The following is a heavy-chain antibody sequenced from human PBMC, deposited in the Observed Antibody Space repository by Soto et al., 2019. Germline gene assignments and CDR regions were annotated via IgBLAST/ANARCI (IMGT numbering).Heavy chain of an antibody. D-gene: IGHD3-10*01. CDR1: GGSITSGGYY. V-gene: IGHV4-31*11. J-gene: IGHJ4*02. CDR2: IYYSGNT. Sequence: QVQLQESGPGLVKPSQTLSLTCAVSGGSITSGGYYWSWIRQHPGKGLEWIGYIYYSGNTYYNPSLKGRVIISVDTSKNQFSLKLSSVTAADTAVYYCARDRGGSGPYNFDFWGQGTLVTVSS. CDR3: ARDRGGSGPYNFDF.